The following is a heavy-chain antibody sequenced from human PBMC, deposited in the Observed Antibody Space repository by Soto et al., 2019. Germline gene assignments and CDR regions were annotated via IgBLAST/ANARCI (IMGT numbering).Heavy chain of an antibody. V-gene: IGHV3-23*01. CDR3: ARDFHDYDFWSGYYTSFDF. J-gene: IGHJ4*02. D-gene: IGHD3-3*01. CDR2: ISANGRST. CDR1: GFTFSGYA. Sequence: GGSLRLSYAASGFTFSGYAMGWVRQAPGKGLEWVSVISANGRSTYYADSVEGRFTISRDNSKNTLSLQMNSLRAEDTAVYYCARDFHDYDFWSGYYTSFDFWGQGTLVTVSS.